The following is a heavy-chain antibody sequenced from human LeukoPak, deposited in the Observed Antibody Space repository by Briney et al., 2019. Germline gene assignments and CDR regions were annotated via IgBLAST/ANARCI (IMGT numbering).Heavy chain of an antibody. V-gene: IGHV4-59*08. CDR2: IYYSGST. J-gene: IGHJ6*02. D-gene: IGHD3-3*01. Sequence: SETLSLTCTVSGGSISSYYWSWIRQPPGKGLEWIGYIYYSGSTTYNPSLKSRVTISVDTPKNQFSLKLSSVTAADTAVYYCARGTYDFWSGYYYYGMDVWGQGTTVTVSS. CDR1: GGSISSYY. CDR3: ARGTYDFWSGYYYYGMDV.